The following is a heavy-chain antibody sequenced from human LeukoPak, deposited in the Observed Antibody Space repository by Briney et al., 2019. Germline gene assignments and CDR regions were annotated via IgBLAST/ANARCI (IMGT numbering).Heavy chain of an antibody. J-gene: IGHJ4*01. V-gene: IGHV3-30-3*01. CDR2: VSFDGSKK. CDR3: TRAKRGPFDF. CDR1: GFTFSNYA. Sequence: GRSLRLSCAASGFTFSNYAIHWVRQAPGKGLDWVAVVSFDGSKKYYAGSVKGRFTISRDNSKNTLYLQMNTLRPDDTAVYYCTRAKRGPFDFWGQGTLVTVSS.